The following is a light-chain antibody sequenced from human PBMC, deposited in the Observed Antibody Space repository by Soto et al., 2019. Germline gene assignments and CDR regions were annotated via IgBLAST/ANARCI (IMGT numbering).Light chain of an antibody. J-gene: IGKJ1*01. CDR1: QSVGSY. V-gene: IGKV3-11*01. CDR2: YTS. CDR3: QQCSNWPWT. Sequence: IMLTQSPGNMALSPGETATISCRASQSVGSYLAWYQQKPGQAPRLLIYYTSIRATGIPARFSGSGSGTDFTLTISSLEPEDFAVYYCQQCSNWPWTFGQGTKVDIK.